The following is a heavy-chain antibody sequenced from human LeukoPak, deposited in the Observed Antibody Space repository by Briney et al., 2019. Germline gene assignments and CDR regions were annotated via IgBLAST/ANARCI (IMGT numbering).Heavy chain of an antibody. CDR2: MNPNSGNT. CDR1: GYTFTSCD. D-gene: IGHD3-10*01. CDR3: ARWGGYYGSGTQTNHNT. Sequence: ASVKVSCKASGYTFTSCDINWVRQATGQGLEWMGWMNPNSGNTGYAQKFQGRVTITRNTSISTAYMELSSLRSEDTAVYYCARWGGYYGSGTQTNHNTWGQGTLVTVSS. J-gene: IGHJ5*02. V-gene: IGHV1-8*03.